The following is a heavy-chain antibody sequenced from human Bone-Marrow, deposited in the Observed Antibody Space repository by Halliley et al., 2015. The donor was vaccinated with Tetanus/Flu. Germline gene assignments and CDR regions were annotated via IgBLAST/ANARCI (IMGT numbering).Heavy chain of an antibody. CDR2: ISYSGST. CDR1: GDSIINYF. CDR3: ARRYDRSGYFENWFAS. V-gene: IGHV4-59*08. J-gene: IGHJ5*01. Sequence: TLSLTCTVSGDSIINYFWSWIRQPPGKGLEWIGYISYSGSTNYNPSLESRATISVGTSKNKFSLKLTSVTATDTAVYYCARRYDRSGYFENWFASWGQGTLVTVSS. D-gene: IGHD3-22*01.